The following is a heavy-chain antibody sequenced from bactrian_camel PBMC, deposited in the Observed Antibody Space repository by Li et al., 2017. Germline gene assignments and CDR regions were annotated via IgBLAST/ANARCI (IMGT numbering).Heavy chain of an antibody. CDR3: AADFYHPRSGPVWVPERCGD. Sequence: DVQLVESGGGLVQPGGSLRLSCAASGVTSDDFDMGWYRQAPGNDCELVSSISIDGSTYYADSVKGRFTISRDNVKNTAYLQMDSLKSEDTAVYYCAADFYHPRSGPVWVPERCGDWGQGTQVTVS. CDR2: ISIDGST. CDR1: GVTSDDFD. D-gene: IGHD5*01. J-gene: IGHJ4*01. V-gene: IGHV3S66*01.